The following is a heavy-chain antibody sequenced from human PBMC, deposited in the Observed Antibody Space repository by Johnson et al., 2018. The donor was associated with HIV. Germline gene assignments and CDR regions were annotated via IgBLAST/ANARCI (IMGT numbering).Heavy chain of an antibody. J-gene: IGHJ3*02. V-gene: IGHV3-15*01. Sequence: VQLVESGGGLVKPGGSLRLSCAASGFTFSNAWMSWVRQAPGKGLEWVGRIKSKTDGGTTDYAAPVKGRFTISRDDSKNTLYLQMNSLRAEDTAVYYCARGALLWFRADDAFDIWGQGTMVTVSS. CDR2: IKSKTDGGTT. D-gene: IGHD3-10*01. CDR1: GFTFSNAW. CDR3: ARGALLWFRADDAFDI.